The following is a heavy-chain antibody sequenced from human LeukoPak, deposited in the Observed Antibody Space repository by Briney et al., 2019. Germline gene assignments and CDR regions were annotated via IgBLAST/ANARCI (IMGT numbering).Heavy chain of an antibody. Sequence: PSETLSLTCTVSGGSISSYYWSWIRQPPGKGLEWIGYIYYSGSTNYNPSLKSRVTISVDTSKNQFSLKLSSVTAADTAVYFCARGDGDALFDSWGQGTLVTVSS. CDR3: ARGDGDALFDS. J-gene: IGHJ4*02. V-gene: IGHV4-59*01. D-gene: IGHD4-17*01. CDR1: GGSISSYY. CDR2: IYYSGST.